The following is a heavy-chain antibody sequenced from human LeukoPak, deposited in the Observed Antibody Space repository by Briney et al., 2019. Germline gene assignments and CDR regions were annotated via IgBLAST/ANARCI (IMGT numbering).Heavy chain of an antibody. CDR1: GGSFSGYY. D-gene: IGHD4-17*01. Sequence: SETLSLTCAVYGGSFSGYYWSWIRQPPGKGLEWIGEINHNGSTNYNPSLKSRVTISVDTSKNQFSLKLSSVTAADTAVYYCARGRVRIRTVTTQRLYYFDYWGQGTLVTVSS. CDR2: INHNGST. J-gene: IGHJ4*02. V-gene: IGHV4-34*01. CDR3: ARGRVRIRTVTTQRLYYFDY.